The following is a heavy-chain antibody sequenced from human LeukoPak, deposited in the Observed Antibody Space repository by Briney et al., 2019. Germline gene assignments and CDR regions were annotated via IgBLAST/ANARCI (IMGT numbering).Heavy chain of an antibody. J-gene: IGHJ4*02. Sequence: GGSLRLSCAASGFTFSSYSMNWVRQAPGKGLEWVSSISSSGSTIYYADSVKGRFTISRDNAKNSLYLQMNSLRAEDTAVYYCARCLTRISVTPGENDYWGQGTLVTVSS. D-gene: IGHD1-14*01. CDR1: GFTFSSYS. CDR2: ISSSGSTI. CDR3: ARCLTRISVTPGENDY. V-gene: IGHV3-21*04.